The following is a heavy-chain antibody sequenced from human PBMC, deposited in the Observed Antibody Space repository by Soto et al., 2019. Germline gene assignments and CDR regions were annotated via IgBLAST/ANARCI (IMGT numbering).Heavy chain of an antibody. V-gene: IGHV1-24*01. Sequence: ASVKVSCKVSGYTLTELSMHWVRQAPGKGLEWMGGFDPEDGETIYAQKFQGRVTMTEDTSTDTAYMELSSLRSEDTAVYYCATTRFVPQQVFSSSWYKYYFDYWGQGTLVTVSS. CDR3: ATTRFVPQQVFSSSWYKYYFDY. J-gene: IGHJ4*02. CDR1: GYTLTELS. D-gene: IGHD6-13*01. CDR2: FDPEDGET.